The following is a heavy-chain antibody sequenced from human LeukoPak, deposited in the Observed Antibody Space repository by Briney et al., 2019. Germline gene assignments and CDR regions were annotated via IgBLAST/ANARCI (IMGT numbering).Heavy chain of an antibody. CDR1: GYSFTSYW. D-gene: IGHD5-18*01. Sequence: PGESLKISCKGSGYSFTSYWIGWVRQMPGKGLEWMGIIYPGDSDTRYSPSFQGQVTISADKSISTAYLQWSSLKASDTAMYYCARRRGYSYGYLGGIAFDVWGQGTMVTVA. V-gene: IGHV5-51*01. CDR3: ARRRGYSYGYLGGIAFDV. CDR2: IYPGDSDT. J-gene: IGHJ3*01.